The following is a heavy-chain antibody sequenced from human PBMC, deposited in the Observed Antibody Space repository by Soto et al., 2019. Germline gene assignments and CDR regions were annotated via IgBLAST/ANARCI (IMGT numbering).Heavy chain of an antibody. CDR3: ARDLRGYSSSSETFDY. CDR2: ISSSSSTI. CDR1: GFTFSSYS. Sequence: LRLSCAASGFTFSSYSMNWVRQAPGKGLEWVSYISSSSSTIYYADSVKGRFTISRDNAKNSLYLQMNSLRDEDTAVYYCARDLRGYSSSSETFDYWGQGTLVTVSS. D-gene: IGHD6-6*01. J-gene: IGHJ4*02. V-gene: IGHV3-48*02.